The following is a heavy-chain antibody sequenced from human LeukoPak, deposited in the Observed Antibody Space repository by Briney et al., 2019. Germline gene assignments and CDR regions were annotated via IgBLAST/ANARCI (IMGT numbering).Heavy chain of an antibody. Sequence: ASVKVSCKASGGTFSSYAISWVRQAPGQGPEWMGRIIPILGIANYAQKFQGRVTITADKSTSTAYMELSSLRSEDTAVYYCAREGSNRNWFDPWGQGTLVTVSS. J-gene: IGHJ5*02. D-gene: IGHD3-10*01. V-gene: IGHV1-69*04. CDR2: IIPILGIA. CDR3: AREGSNRNWFDP. CDR1: GGTFSSYA.